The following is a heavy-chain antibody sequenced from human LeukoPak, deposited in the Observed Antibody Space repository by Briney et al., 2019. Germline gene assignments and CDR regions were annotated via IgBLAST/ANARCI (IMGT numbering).Heavy chain of an antibody. CDR1: GFTFSSYA. V-gene: IGHV3-30*04. Sequence: GGSLRLSCAASGFTFSSYAMHWVRQAPGKGLEWVAVISYDGSNKYYADSVKGRFTISRDNSKNTLYLQMNSLRAEDTAVYYCARDSWPDAFDIWGQGTMVTVSS. CDR3: ARDSWPDAFDI. J-gene: IGHJ3*02. CDR2: ISYDGSNK.